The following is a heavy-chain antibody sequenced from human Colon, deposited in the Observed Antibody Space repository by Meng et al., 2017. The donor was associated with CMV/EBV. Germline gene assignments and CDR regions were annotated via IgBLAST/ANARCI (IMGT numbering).Heavy chain of an antibody. CDR3: TRGGLADFDY. Sequence: GGSLRLSCKGSGFIFRDHWIAWVRQTPDKGLEWMGIIYPADSDTRYSPSFQGHVTISADKSISTAYLQWDSLKASDSAMYYCTRGGLADFDYWGQGALVTVSS. D-gene: IGHD3-16*01. V-gene: IGHV5-51*01. CDR1: GFIFRDHW. J-gene: IGHJ4*02. CDR2: IYPADSDT.